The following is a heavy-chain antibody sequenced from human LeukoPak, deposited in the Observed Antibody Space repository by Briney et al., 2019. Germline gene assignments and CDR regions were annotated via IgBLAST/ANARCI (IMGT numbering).Heavy chain of an antibody. V-gene: IGHV4-39*07. CDR3: ARADCSSWSHEYYYMDV. CDR2: IYHSGNT. J-gene: IGHJ6*03. Sequence: NTSETLSLTCSVSGASISSGSNYWGWIRQPPGKGLEWIGTIYHSGNTYYNPSLKSRVTISLDTSKNQFSLNLSSVTAADTAVYYCARADCSSWSHEYYYMDVWGKGTTVTVSS. CDR1: GASISSGSNY. D-gene: IGHD6-13*01.